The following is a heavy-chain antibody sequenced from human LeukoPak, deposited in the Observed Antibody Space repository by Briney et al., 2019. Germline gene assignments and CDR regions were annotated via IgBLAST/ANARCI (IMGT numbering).Heavy chain of an antibody. V-gene: IGHV3-11*01. Sequence: PGGSLRLSCAASGFTFSDYYMSWIRQAPGKGLEWVSYISSSGSTIYYADSVKGRFTISRDNAKNSLYLQMNSLRAEDTAVYYCARPVDTAMVTAPFDYWGQGTLVTVSS. D-gene: IGHD5-18*01. J-gene: IGHJ4*02. CDR3: ARPVDTAMVTAPFDY. CDR2: ISSSGSTI. CDR1: GFTFSDYY.